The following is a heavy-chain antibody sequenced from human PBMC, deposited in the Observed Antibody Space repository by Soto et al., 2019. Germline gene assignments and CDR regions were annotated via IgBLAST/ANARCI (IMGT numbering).Heavy chain of an antibody. CDR1: GYTFTGHY. Sequence: ASLKVSCKASGYTFTGHYIHWVRQAPEQGPEWMGEIVPESGATRYAQKFQGRVTMTRDMSITTVYMELNNLSPDDTAVYYCGRGRSGQIVVFYWGQGTPVTVSS. D-gene: IGHD1-26*01. CDR2: IVPESGAT. J-gene: IGHJ4*02. CDR3: GRGRSGQIVVFY. V-gene: IGHV1-2*02.